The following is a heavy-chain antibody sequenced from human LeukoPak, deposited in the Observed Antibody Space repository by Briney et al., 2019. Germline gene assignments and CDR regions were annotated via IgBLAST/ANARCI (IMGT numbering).Heavy chain of an antibody. D-gene: IGHD4-17*01. Sequence: EPSETLSLTGTVPGGSISSYYWSWIRQPPGKGLEWIGYIYYSGSTNYNPSLKTRVTISVDTSKNQFSLKLSSVTAADTAVYYCAREPSDYGDYPPYDYGMDVWGQGTTVTVSS. CDR2: IYYSGST. J-gene: IGHJ6*02. CDR3: AREPSDYGDYPPYDYGMDV. V-gene: IGHV4-59*01. CDR1: GGSISSYY.